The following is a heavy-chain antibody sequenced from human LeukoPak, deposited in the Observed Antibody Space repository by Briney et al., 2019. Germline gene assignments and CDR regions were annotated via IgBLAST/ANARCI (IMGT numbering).Heavy chain of an antibody. CDR1: GYTFTSYG. V-gene: IGHV1-18*01. J-gene: IGHJ4*02. Sequence: ASVKVSCTASGYTFTSYGISWVRQAPGQGLEWMGWISAYNGNTNYAQKLQGKVTMTTDTSTSTAYMELRSLRSDDTAVYYCARDLSSSLLRYFDWFGYWGQGTLVTVSS. CDR2: ISAYNGNT. D-gene: IGHD3-9*01. CDR3: ARDLSSSLLRYFDWFGY.